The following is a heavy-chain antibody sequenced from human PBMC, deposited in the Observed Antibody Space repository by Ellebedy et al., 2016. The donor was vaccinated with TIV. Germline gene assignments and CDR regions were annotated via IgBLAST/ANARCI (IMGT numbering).Heavy chain of an antibody. CDR2: VNPSGGST. V-gene: IGHV1-46*01. D-gene: IGHD3-9*01. Sequence: AASVKVSCKASGYTFTNHFMYWVRQAPGQGLEWMGVVNPSGGSTNYARRFQGRVTMTRDTSTSSVYMQLSSLRSDDTAVYFWPSLSPTGYIYWGPGTLVAVSS. J-gene: IGHJ4*02. CDR1: GYTFTNHF. CDR3: PSLSPTGYIY.